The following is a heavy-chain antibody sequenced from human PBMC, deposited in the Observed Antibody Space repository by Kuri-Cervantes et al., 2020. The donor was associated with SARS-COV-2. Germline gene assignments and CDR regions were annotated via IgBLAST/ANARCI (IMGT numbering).Heavy chain of an antibody. V-gene: IGHV1-3*01. Sequence: ASVKVSCKASGYTFTSYAMHWVRQAPGQRLEWMGWINAGNGNTKYSQKFQGRVTITRDTSASTAYMELSSLRSEDTAVYYCARVEDDGITMVFWGQGTRVTVSS. CDR1: GYTFTSYA. CDR3: ARVEDDGITMVF. CDR2: INAGNGNT. D-gene: IGHD3-10*01. J-gene: IGHJ4*02.